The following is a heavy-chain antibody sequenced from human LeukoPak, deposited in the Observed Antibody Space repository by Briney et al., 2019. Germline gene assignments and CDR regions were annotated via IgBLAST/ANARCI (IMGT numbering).Heavy chain of an antibody. V-gene: IGHV3-30*04. CDR2: ISYDGSNK. Sequence: GRSLRLSCAVSGFTFSSYAMHWVREAPGKGLEWGAVISYDGSNKYHADSVKGRFTISRDNSKNTLYLQMNSLRAEDTAVFYCARGVFHPFYYHYYLDVWGKGKTVTVSS. J-gene: IGHJ6*03. CDR3: ARGVFHPFYYHYYLDV. CDR1: GFTFSSYA.